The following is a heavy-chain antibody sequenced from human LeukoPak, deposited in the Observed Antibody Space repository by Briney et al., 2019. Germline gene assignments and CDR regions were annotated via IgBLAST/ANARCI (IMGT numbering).Heavy chain of an antibody. CDR2: ISDNGGRT. D-gene: IGHD2-2*01. CDR3: AKQIGHDCSSTSCYYYYYMDV. Sequence: GGSLRLSCAASGFTFSSYAMNWVRQAPGKGLEWVSVISDNGGRTYYADSVKGRFTISRDNSKNTLYLQMNSLRAEDTAVYYCAKQIGHDCSSTSCYYYYYMDVWGKGTTVTVSS. V-gene: IGHV3-23*01. CDR1: GFTFSSYA. J-gene: IGHJ6*03.